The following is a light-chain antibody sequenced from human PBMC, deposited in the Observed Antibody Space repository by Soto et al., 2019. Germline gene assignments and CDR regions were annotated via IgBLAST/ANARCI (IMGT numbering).Light chain of an antibody. Sequence: DIVMTQSPDSLAVSLGERATINCKSSQSLLYSSNNKNFLAWYQQKPGQPPKLLFYWASTRQSGVPDRFSGSGSGTDFTLTITGVQAEDVAVYYCQQYYSSLVITFGQGTRLEIK. CDR3: QQYYSSLVIT. J-gene: IGKJ5*01. CDR1: QSLLYSSNNKNF. CDR2: WAS. V-gene: IGKV4-1*01.